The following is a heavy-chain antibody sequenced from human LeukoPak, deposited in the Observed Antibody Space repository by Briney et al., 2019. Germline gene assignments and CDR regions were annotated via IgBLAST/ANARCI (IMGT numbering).Heavy chain of an antibody. V-gene: IGHV4-34*01. CDR2: INHSGST. CDR3: ARISVAAAGWLDY. J-gene: IGHJ4*02. Sequence: MASETLSLTCAVYDGSFSGYYWSWIRQPPGKGLEWIGEINHSGSTNYNPSLMSRVTISVDTSKNQFSLKLSSVTAADTAVYYCARISVAAAGWLDYWGQGTLVTVSS. D-gene: IGHD6-13*01. CDR1: DGSFSGYY.